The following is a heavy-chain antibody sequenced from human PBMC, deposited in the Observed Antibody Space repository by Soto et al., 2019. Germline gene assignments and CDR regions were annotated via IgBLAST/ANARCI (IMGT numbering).Heavy chain of an antibody. Sequence: QVQLVESGGGVVQPGRSLRLSCAASGFTFSSYAMHWVRQAPGKRLEWVAVISYDGSNKYYADSVKGRFTISRDNSKNTLFLQMNSLRAEDTAVYYCARDLSPVTNFFDYWGQGTLVIVST. CDR1: GFTFSSYA. J-gene: IGHJ4*02. V-gene: IGHV3-30-3*01. D-gene: IGHD4-17*01. CDR2: ISYDGSNK. CDR3: ARDLSPVTNFFDY.